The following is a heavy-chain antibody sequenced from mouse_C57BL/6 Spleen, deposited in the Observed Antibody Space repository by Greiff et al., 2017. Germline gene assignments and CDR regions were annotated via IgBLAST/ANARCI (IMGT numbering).Heavy chain of an antibody. V-gene: IGHV1-64*01. D-gene: IGHD1-1*01. J-gene: IGHJ1*03. CDR1: GYTFTSYW. CDR2: IHPNSGST. Sequence: VQLQQPGAELVKPGASVKLSCKASGYTFTSYWMHWVKQRPGQGLEWIGMIHPNSGSTNYNEKFKSKATLTVDKSSSTAYMQLSSLTSEDSAVYYCARGDYYGSSPLWYFDVWGTGTTVTVSS. CDR3: ARGDYYGSSPLWYFDV.